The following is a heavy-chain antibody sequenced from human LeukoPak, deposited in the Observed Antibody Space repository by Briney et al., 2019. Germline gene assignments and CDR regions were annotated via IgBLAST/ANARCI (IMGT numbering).Heavy chain of an antibody. J-gene: IGHJ6*03. CDR3: ARVHGDYGYYYYYMDV. CDR2: IIPIFGTA. Sequence: ASVKVSCKASGGTYNSYAISWVRQAPGQGLEWMGGIIPIFGTANYAQKLQGRVTMTTDTSTSTAYMELRSLRSDDTAVYYCARVHGDYGYYYYYMDVWGKGTTVTVSS. D-gene: IGHD4-17*01. CDR1: GGTYNSYA. V-gene: IGHV1-69*05.